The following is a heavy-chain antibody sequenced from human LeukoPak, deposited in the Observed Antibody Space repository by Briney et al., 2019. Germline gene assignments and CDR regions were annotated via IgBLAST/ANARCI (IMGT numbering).Heavy chain of an antibody. V-gene: IGHV4-34*01. D-gene: IGHD5-18*01. CDR3: ARRGYSYGYDY. CDR2: INHSGST. J-gene: IGHJ4*02. Sequence: SETLSLTCAVYGGSFSGYYWSWIRQPPGKGLEWTGEINHSGSTNYNPSLKSRVTISVDTSKNQFSLKLSSVTAADTAVYYCARRGYSYGYDYWGQGTLVTVSS. CDR1: GGSFSGYY.